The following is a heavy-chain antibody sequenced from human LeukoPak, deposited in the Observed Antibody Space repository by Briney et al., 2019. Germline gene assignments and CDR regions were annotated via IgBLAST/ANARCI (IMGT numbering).Heavy chain of an antibody. CDR1: GFTFSSYA. V-gene: IGHV3-23*01. J-gene: IGHJ4*02. D-gene: IGHD6-19*01. CDR3: AKGVAVASPYYFDY. CDR2: ISGSGSST. Sequence: GGSLRLSCAASGFTFSSYAMSWVRQAPGKGLEWVSPISGSGSSTYYADSVKGRLTISRDNSKNTLYLQMNSLRAEDTAVYYCAKGVAVASPYYFDYWGQGTLVTVSS.